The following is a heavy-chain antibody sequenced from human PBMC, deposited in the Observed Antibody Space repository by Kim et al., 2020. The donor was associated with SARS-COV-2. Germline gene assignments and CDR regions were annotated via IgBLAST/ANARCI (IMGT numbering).Heavy chain of an antibody. V-gene: IGHV1-24*01. CDR1: GYTLTELS. J-gene: IGHJ3*02. CDR2: FDPEDGET. CDR3: ATRQKWGHSSGWPSRAGSTKHAFDI. D-gene: IGHD6-19*01. Sequence: ASVKVSCKVSGYTLTELSMHWVRQAPGKGLEWMGGFDPEDGETIYAQKFQGRVTMTEDTSTDTAYMELSSLRSEDTAVYYCATRQKWGHSSGWPSRAGSTKHAFDIWGQGTMVTVSS.